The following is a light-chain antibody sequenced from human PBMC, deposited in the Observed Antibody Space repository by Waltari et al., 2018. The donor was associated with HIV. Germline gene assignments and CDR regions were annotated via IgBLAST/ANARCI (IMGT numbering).Light chain of an antibody. V-gene: IGKV4-1*01. CDR3: QQYYTTSPLT. J-gene: IGKJ4*01. Sequence: DIVMTQSLDSLAVSLGERATINCRSRQRILYSSNNKNFLAWYQQKPGQPPKRLIYWAATRESGVPDRFSGSGSGTDFTLTISSLQAEDVAVYYCQQYYTTSPLTFGGGTKVEIK. CDR1: QRILYSSNNKNF. CDR2: WAA.